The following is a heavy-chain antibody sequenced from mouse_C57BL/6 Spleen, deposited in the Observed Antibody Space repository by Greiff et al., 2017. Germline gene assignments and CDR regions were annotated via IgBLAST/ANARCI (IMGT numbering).Heavy chain of an antibody. CDR1: GYSITSGYY. D-gene: IGHD2-4*01. CDR3: ARVPYDYYFDY. V-gene: IGHV3-6*01. Sequence: VQLKESGPGLVKPSQSLSLTCSVTGYSITSGYYWNWIRQFPGNKLEWMGYISYDGSNNYNQSLKNRISITRDTSKNQFFLELNSLTAEYTATYYCARVPYDYYFDYGGKGTTLTVSS. J-gene: IGHJ2*01. CDR2: ISYDGSN.